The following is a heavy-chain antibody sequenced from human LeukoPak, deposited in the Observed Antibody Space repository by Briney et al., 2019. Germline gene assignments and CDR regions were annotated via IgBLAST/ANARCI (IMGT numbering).Heavy chain of an antibody. V-gene: IGHV3-7*03. CDR2: IKQDGSEK. CDR1: GFTFSSNW. CDR3: ARDTSGTDGNDY. Sequence: GGSLRLSCAASGFTFSSNWMSWVRQAPGKGLEWVANIKQDGSEKYYVDSVKGRFTISRDNAKNSLYLQMNSLRAEDTAVYYCARDTSGTDGNDYWGQGTLVTVSS. J-gene: IGHJ4*02. D-gene: IGHD6-13*01.